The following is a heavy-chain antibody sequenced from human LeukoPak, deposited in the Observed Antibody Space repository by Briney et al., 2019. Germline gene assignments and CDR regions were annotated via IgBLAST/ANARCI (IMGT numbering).Heavy chain of an antibody. V-gene: IGHV4-34*01. CDR1: SGSFSGYY. Sequence: ASETLSLTCAVYSGSFSGYYWSWIRQPPGKGLEWIGEINHSGSTNYNPSLKSRVTISVDTSKNQFSLKLSSVTAADTAVYYCARGRRVSNWGMYYFDYWGQGTLVTVSS. D-gene: IGHD7-27*01. J-gene: IGHJ4*02. CDR3: ARGRRVSNWGMYYFDY. CDR2: INHSGST.